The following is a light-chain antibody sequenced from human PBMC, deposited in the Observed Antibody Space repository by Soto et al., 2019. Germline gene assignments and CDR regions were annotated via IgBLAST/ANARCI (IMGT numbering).Light chain of an antibody. CDR2: GNS. V-gene: IGLV1-40*01. CDR3: QSYDSSLSKV. CDR1: XXNIGAGYD. Sequence: QSVLTQPPSVSGAPGQRVTISCTXXXXNIGAGYDVHWYQQLPGTAPKLLIYGNSNRPSGVPDRFSGSKSGTSASLAITGLQAEDEADYYCQSYDSSLSKVFGGGTKLTVL. J-gene: IGLJ2*01.